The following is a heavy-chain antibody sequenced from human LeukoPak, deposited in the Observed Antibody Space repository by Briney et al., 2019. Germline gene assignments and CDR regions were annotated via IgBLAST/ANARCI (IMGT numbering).Heavy chain of an antibody. CDR1: GFTFSSYS. CDR2: ISSSSSYI. J-gene: IGHJ6*03. CDR3: AKDRRVAAAGTRNYYMDV. V-gene: IGHV3-21*01. D-gene: IGHD6-13*01. Sequence: PGGSLRLSCAASGFTFSSYSMNWVRQAPGKGLEWVSSISSSSSYIYYADSVKGRFTISRDNAKNSLYLQMNSLRAEDTAVYYCAKDRRVAAAGTRNYYMDVWGKGTTVTVSS.